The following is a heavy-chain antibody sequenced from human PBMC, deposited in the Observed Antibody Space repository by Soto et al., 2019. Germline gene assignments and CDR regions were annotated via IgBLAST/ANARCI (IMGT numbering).Heavy chain of an antibody. J-gene: IGHJ6*02. D-gene: IGHD6-19*01. CDR2: IWSDRKKE. CDR3: ARDRDGGWFHMDV. Sequence: QVQLVESGGGVVQPGRSLRLSCVGSGFPFWHYGMHWVRQAPGKGLEWVAVIWSDRKKESYADFVKGRFAISRDNFKDTLYLQMNSLRAEDTAVYYCARDRDGGWFHMDVWGQGTTVTVSS. V-gene: IGHV3-33*01. CDR1: GFPFWHYG.